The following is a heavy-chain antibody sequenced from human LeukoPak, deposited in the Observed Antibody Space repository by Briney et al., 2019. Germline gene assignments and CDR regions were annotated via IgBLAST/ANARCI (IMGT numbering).Heavy chain of an antibody. J-gene: IGHJ3*02. CDR2: IYQSGST. D-gene: IGHD2-15*01. V-gene: IGHV4-38-2*02. Sequence: SETLSLTCSVSGYSIRSGYYWGWIRQPPGKGLEWIGCIYQSGSTYYNPSLKSRVTISVDTSKNHFSLKLTSVTAADTAVYYCARWTAATDDAFDIWGQGTMVTVSS. CDR1: GYSIRSGYY. CDR3: ARWTAATDDAFDI.